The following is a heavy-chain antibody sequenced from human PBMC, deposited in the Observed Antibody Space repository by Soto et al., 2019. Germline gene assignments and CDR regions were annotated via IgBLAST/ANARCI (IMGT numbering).Heavy chain of an antibody. CDR1: GFTFSGSA. V-gene: IGHV3-73*02. CDR3: TRQYAAAGPYFDY. D-gene: IGHD6-13*01. Sequence: EVQLVESGGGLVQPGGSLKLSCAASGFTFSGSAMHWVRQASGKGLEWVGRIRSKANSYATAYAASVKGRFTISRDDSKNTAYLQMNSLKTEDTAVYYCTRQYAAAGPYFDYWGQGTLFTVSS. J-gene: IGHJ4*02. CDR2: IRSKANSYAT.